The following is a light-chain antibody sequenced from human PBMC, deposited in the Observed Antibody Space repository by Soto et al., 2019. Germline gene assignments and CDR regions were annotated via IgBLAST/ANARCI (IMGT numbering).Light chain of an antibody. J-gene: IGKJ3*01. CDR1: QTISSR. Sequence: DIQMTQSPSSLSASVGDRVTITCRASQTISSRLAWYQQKPGQAPKLLIYKATYLQTGVASRFSGSGSGTEFSLTISSLQPDDFAVYYCLQHNSYPFTFGPGTKVDIK. CDR2: KAT. V-gene: IGKV1-5*03. CDR3: LQHNSYPFT.